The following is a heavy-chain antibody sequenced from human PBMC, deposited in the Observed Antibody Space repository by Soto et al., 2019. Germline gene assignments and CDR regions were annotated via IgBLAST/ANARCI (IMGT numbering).Heavy chain of an antibody. D-gene: IGHD3-9*01. CDR2: IYYSGGT. J-gene: IGHJ6*02. CDR3: ARGYFDWFYGMDV. V-gene: IGHV4-30-4*01. Sequence: PSETLSLTCTVSGGSISSGDYYWSWIRQPPGKGLEWIGYIYYSGGTYYNPSLKSRVTISVDTSKNQFSLKLSSVTAADTAVYYCARGYFDWFYGMDVWGQGTTVTVSS. CDR1: GGSISSGDYY.